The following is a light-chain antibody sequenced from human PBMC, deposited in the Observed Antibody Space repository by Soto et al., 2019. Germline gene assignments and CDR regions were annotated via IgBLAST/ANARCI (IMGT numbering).Light chain of an antibody. Sequence: DSRVTRSPTTLAASAGDTVTITCRASQTITTWMAWYQQKPGKAPKLLVYDASTLQSGVATRFSGSGSGTQFTLTIASLQPEDIAPYYCQQANSYPVTFGQGTRLEIK. V-gene: IGKV1-5*01. J-gene: IGKJ5*01. CDR1: QTITTW. CDR3: QQANSYPVT. CDR2: DAS.